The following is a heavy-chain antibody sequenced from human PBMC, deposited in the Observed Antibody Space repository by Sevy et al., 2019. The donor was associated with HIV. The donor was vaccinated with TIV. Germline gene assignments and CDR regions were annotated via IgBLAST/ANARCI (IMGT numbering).Heavy chain of an antibody. CDR3: ASLGGPGYLDSSGFWDY. J-gene: IGHJ4*02. V-gene: IGHV4-30-4*01. Sequence: SETLSLTCTVSGGSISSGDHYWSWMRQPPGKGLEWLGYIYNSGSAYYNRSLTSRVSISVDTSKKQFSLKWTSVTAADTAVYYCASLGGPGYLDSSGFWDYWGQGTLVTVSS. D-gene: IGHD3-22*01. CDR2: IYNSGSA. CDR1: GGSISSGDHY.